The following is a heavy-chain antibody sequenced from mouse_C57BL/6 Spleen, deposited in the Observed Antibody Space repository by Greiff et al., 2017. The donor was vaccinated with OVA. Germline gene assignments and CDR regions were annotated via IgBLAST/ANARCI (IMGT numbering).Heavy chain of an antibody. CDR2: IDPSDSYT. CDR3: ARWGRAMDY. CDR1: GYTFTSYW. Sequence: QVQLQQPGAELVMPGASVKLSCKASGYTFTSYWMHWVKQRPGQGLEWIGEIDPSDSYTNYNQKFKGKSTLTVDKSSSTAYMQLSILTSEDSAVYYCARWGRAMDYWGQGTSVTVSS. J-gene: IGHJ4*01. V-gene: IGHV1-69*01.